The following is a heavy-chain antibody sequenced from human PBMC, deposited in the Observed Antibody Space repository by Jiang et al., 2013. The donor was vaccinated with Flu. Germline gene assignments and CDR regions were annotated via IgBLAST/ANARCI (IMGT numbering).Heavy chain of an antibody. CDR2: IYHSGST. D-gene: IGHD3-10*02. J-gene: IGHJ3*01. CDR3: AAATSITMWAFAF. Sequence: TLSLTCTVSGYSISSGYNWGWIRQPPGKGLEWIGSIYHSGSTHYNPSLKSRGTISVDSSKNQFSLTVHSVTAADTAVYYCAAATSITMWAFAFWGQGTMVTVPS. CDR1: GYSISSGYN. V-gene: IGHV4-38-2*02.